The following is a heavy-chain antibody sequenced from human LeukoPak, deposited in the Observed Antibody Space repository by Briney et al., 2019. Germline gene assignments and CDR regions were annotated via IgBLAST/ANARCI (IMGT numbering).Heavy chain of an antibody. J-gene: IGHJ4*02. D-gene: IGHD3-9*01. CDR2: VYYSGST. CDR1: GGSISSSSYY. Sequence: SETLSLTCTVSGGSISSSSYYWGWIRQPPGKGPDWIGSVYYSGSTYYNPSLKSRVTISVDTSKNHFSLNLTSVTAADTAVYYCARHKRASYYDILTGHFDYWGQGTLVTVSS. CDR3: ARHKRASYYDILTGHFDY. V-gene: IGHV4-39*01.